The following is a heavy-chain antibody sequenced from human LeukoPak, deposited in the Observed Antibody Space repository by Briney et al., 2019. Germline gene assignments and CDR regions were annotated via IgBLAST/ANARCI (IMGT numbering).Heavy chain of an antibody. D-gene: IGHD6-13*01. CDR1: GFTFSSYA. Sequence: SGGSLRLSCAASGFTFSSYAMSWVRQAPGKGLEWVSAISGSGGSTYYADSVKGRFTISRDNSKNTLYLQMNSLRAEDTAVYYCAKVFVLAAAGTTFDYWGQGTLVTVSS. CDR2: ISGSGGST. V-gene: IGHV3-23*01. CDR3: AKVFVLAAAGTTFDY. J-gene: IGHJ4*02.